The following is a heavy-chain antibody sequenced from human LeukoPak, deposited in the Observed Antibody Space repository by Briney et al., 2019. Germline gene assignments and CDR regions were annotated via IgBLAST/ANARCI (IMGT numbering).Heavy chain of an antibody. D-gene: IGHD3-22*01. CDR2: IYHSGST. CDR1: GGSISSSNW. CDR3: ARDLPDYYDSSGYYGMDV. J-gene: IGHJ6*02. Sequence: PSETLSLTCAVSGGSISSSNWWSWVRQPPGKGLEWIGEIYHSGSTNYNPSLKSRVTISVDKSKNQFSLKLSSVTAADTAVYYCARDLPDYYDSSGYYGMDVWGQGTTVTVSS. V-gene: IGHV4-4*02.